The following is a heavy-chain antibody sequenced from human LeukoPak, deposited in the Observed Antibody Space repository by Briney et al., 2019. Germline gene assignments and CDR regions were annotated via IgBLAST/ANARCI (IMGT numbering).Heavy chain of an antibody. CDR2: INSDGGSI. Sequence: GGSLRLSCAASGFTFNSYWMHWVRQAPGKGLVWVSRINSDGGSITYADSVKGRFTISRDNAKNTLYLQMNSLRVEDTAVYYCAREGRVSGYDFDCWGQGTLVTVSS. CDR1: GFTFNSYW. CDR3: AREGRVSGYDFDC. V-gene: IGHV3-74*03. J-gene: IGHJ4*02. D-gene: IGHD5-12*01.